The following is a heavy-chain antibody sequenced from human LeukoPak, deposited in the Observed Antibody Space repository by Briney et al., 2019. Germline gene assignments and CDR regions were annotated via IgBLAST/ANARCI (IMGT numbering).Heavy chain of an antibody. CDR1: GFTFSTFA. V-gene: IGHV3-23*01. D-gene: IGHD2-8*02. Sequence: WGSLRLSCAASGFTFSTFAMIWVRQPPGKGLEWVSSIFPSGGEIHYADSVRGRFTISRDNSKSTLSLQMNSLRAEDTAIYYCATYRQVLLPFESWGQGTLVTVSS. CDR3: ATYRQVLLPFES. CDR2: IFPSGGEI. J-gene: IGHJ4*02.